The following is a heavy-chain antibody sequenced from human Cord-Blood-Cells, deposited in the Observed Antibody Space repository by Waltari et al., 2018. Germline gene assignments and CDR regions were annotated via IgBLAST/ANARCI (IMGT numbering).Heavy chain of an antibody. Sequence: QVQLVQSGAEVKKPGSSVKVSCKASGGTFSSYAISWVRQAPGQGLEWMGGFIPILGIANYAQKFQGRVTITADKSTSTAYMELSSLRSEDTAVYYCARDRVTGDAFDIWGQGTMVTVSS. CDR1: GGTFSSYA. CDR2: FIPILGIA. CDR3: ARDRVTGDAFDI. V-gene: IGHV1-69*10. J-gene: IGHJ3*02. D-gene: IGHD7-27*01.